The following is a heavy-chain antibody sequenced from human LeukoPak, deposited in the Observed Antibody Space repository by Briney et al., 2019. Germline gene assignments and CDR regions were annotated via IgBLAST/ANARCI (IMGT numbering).Heavy chain of an antibody. D-gene: IGHD1-14*01. CDR1: GGTFSSYA. CDR3: ALHPGSRPPFPSGDY. Sequence: ASVKVSCKASGGTFSSYAISWVRQAPGQGHEWMGGIIPIFGTANYAQKFQGRVTITTGESTSTAYMELSSLRSEDTAVYYCALHPGSRPPFPSGDYWGQGTLVTVSS. V-gene: IGHV1-69*05. CDR2: IIPIFGTA. J-gene: IGHJ4*02.